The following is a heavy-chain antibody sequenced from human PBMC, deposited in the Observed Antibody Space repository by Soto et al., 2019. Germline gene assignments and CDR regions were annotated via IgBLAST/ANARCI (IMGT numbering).Heavy chain of an antibody. Sequence: QVQLVESGGGVVQPGRSLRLSCAASGFTFSSYGMHWVRQAPGKGLEWVAVIWYDGSNKYYADSVKGRFTISRDNSKNTLYLQMNSRRAEDTAVYYCAREVQPDAFDIWGQGTMVTVSS. CDR1: GFTFSSYG. J-gene: IGHJ3*02. CDR2: IWYDGSNK. D-gene: IGHD2-2*01. V-gene: IGHV3-33*01. CDR3: AREVQPDAFDI.